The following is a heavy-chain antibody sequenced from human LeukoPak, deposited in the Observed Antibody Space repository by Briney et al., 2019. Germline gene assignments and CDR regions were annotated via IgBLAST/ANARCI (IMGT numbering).Heavy chain of an antibody. CDR2: ISSSSSYI. V-gene: IGHV3-21*01. D-gene: IGHD6-6*01. Sequence: PGGSLRLSCAASGFTFSSYSMNWVRQAPGKGLEWVSSISSSSSYIYYADSVKGRFTISRDNAKNSLYLQMNSLRVEDTAVYYCARDGVAARSYWGQGTLVTVSS. CDR3: ARDGVAARSY. CDR1: GFTFSSYS. J-gene: IGHJ4*02.